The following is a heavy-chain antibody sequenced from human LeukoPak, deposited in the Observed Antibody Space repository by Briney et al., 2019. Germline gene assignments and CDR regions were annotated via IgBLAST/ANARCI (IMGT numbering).Heavy chain of an antibody. J-gene: IGHJ4*02. CDR2: ISGIGVGT. CDR3: AKRGSTSYHFDS. V-gene: IGHV3-23*01. CDR1: GFTFSSFA. D-gene: IGHD2-2*01. Sequence: GGSLRLSCAASGFTFSSFAMRWVRQAPGKGLEWVSSISGIGVGTYYADSVKGRFTISRDNSKNSLNLQMNSLRVEDTAVYYCAKRGSTSYHFDSWGQGTLVTVSS.